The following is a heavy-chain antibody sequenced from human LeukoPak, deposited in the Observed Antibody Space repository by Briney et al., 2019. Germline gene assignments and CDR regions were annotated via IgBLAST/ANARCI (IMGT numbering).Heavy chain of an antibody. V-gene: IGHV1-8*01. Sequence: ASVKVSCKASGYTFTSYDINWVRQATGQGLEWMGWMNPNSGNTGYAQKFQGRVTMTRSTSISTVYMELSSLRSEDTAIYYCAIRGTGEWGQGTLVTVSS. CDR2: MNPNSGNT. J-gene: IGHJ4*02. D-gene: IGHD3-16*01. CDR3: AIRGTGE. CDR1: GYTFTSYD.